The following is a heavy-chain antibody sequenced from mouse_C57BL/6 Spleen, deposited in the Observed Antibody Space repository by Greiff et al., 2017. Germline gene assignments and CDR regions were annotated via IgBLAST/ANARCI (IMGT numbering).Heavy chain of an antibody. CDR3: ARDYYGSSYVWFAY. V-gene: IGHV3-6*01. Sequence: EVKLQESGPGLVKPSQSLSLTCSVTGYSITSGYYWNWIRQFPGNKLEWMGYISYDGSNNYNPYLKNRISITRDTSKNQFFLKLNSVTTEDTATYYCARDYYGSSYVWFAYWGQGTLVTVSA. CDR1: GYSITSGYY. J-gene: IGHJ3*01. CDR2: ISYDGSN. D-gene: IGHD1-1*01.